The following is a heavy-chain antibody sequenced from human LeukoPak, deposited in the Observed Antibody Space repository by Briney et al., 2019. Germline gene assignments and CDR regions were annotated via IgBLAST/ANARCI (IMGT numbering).Heavy chain of an antibody. Sequence: PSETLSLTCTVSGGSISSCYWSWIRQPPGKGLEWIGYIYYSGSTSYNPSLKSRVTISVDTSKNHFSLRLSSVTAADTAVYYCAREVIATAGYDYWGQGTLVTVSS. CDR1: GGSISSCY. CDR3: AREVIATAGYDY. V-gene: IGHV4-59*01. CDR2: IYYSGST. D-gene: IGHD6-13*01. J-gene: IGHJ4*02.